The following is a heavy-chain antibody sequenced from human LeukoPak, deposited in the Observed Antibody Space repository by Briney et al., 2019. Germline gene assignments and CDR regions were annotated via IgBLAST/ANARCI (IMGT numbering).Heavy chain of an antibody. CDR3: ASATQWLAFDH. Sequence: SETLSLTCTVSGGSISSSSYYWGWIRQPPGKGLEWIGSIYYSGGTYYNPSLKSRVTISVDTSKNQFSLKLSSVTAADTAVYYCASATQWLAFDHWGQGTLVTDSS. D-gene: IGHD6-19*01. CDR2: IYYSGGT. J-gene: IGHJ4*02. V-gene: IGHV4-39*07. CDR1: GGSISSSSYY.